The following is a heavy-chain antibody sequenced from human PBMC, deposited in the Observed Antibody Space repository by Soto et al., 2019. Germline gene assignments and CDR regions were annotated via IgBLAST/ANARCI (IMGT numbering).Heavy chain of an antibody. Sequence: QVQLQESGPGLVKPSQTLSLTCTVSGGSISSGGYYWSWIRQHPGKGLEWIGYIYYSGSTYYNPSLKSRFTISVDPSKNQFSLKLSSGTAADTAVYSCARGPGDSIGGIYRPPATIDYWGQGTLVTVSS. J-gene: IGHJ4*02. D-gene: IGHD3-16*02. V-gene: IGHV4-31*03. CDR1: GGSISSGGYY. CDR2: IYYSGST. CDR3: ARGPGDSIGGIYRPPATIDY.